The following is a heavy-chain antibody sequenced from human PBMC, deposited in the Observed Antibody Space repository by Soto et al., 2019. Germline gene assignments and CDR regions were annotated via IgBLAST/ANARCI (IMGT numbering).Heavy chain of an antibody. D-gene: IGHD3-22*01. CDR3: ATIRRSTMIVGGDWFDP. Sequence: PGESLKISCKGSGYSFTSYWIGWVRQMPGKGLEWMGIIYPGDSDTRYSPSFQGQVTISADKSISTAYLQWSSLKASDTAMYYCATIRRSTMIVGGDWFDPWGQGTLVTVSS. CDR2: IYPGDSDT. J-gene: IGHJ5*02. CDR1: GYSFTSYW. V-gene: IGHV5-51*01.